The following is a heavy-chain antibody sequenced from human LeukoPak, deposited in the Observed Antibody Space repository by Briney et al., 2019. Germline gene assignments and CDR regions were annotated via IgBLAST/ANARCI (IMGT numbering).Heavy chain of an antibody. CDR2: ISSSNTPI. CDR3: APYCGSHRCYPHYFDN. Sequence: GGSLRLSCAASGFTFSDYYMSWIRQAPGKGLEWVSYISSSNTPIYYADFVKGRFIISRDNAKNSLYLQMNSLRAEDTAVYYCAPYCGSHRCYPHYFDNWGQGTLVTVSS. D-gene: IGHD2-2*01. V-gene: IGHV3-11*01. J-gene: IGHJ4*02. CDR1: GFTFSDYY.